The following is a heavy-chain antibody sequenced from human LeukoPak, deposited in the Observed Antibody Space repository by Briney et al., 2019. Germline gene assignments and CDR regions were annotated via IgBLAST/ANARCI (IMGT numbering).Heavy chain of an antibody. CDR1: GFTFSSYS. CDR3: ARKIAVAGEDNDAFDI. J-gene: IGHJ3*02. CDR2: ISSSSSYI. D-gene: IGHD6-19*01. Sequence: GGSLRLSCAASGFTFSSYSMNWVRQAPGKGLEWVSSISSSSSYIYYADSVKGRFTISRDNAKNSLYLQMNSLRAEDTAVYYCARKIAVAGEDNDAFDIWGQGTMVTVSS. V-gene: IGHV3-21*01.